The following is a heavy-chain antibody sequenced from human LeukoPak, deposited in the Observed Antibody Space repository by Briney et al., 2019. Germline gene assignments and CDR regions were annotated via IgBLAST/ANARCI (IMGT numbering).Heavy chain of an antibody. Sequence: GGSLTLSCSASGFTFSSYWMRWVRQAPGKGLELLANIKQDGSEKYYVDSVQGRFTISRDNAKNSLYVQMNSLRAEDTALYYCARMGVGATLLYYYYYMDVWGKGTTVTVSS. CDR2: IKQDGSEK. V-gene: IGHV3-7*03. CDR3: ARMGVGATLLYYYYYMDV. J-gene: IGHJ6*03. CDR1: GFTFSSYW. D-gene: IGHD1-26*01.